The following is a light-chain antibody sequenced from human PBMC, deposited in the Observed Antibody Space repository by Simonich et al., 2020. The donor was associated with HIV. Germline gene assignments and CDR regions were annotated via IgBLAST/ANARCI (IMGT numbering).Light chain of an antibody. Sequence: DIVMTQSPDSLPVSLGERATINCKSSQSLLSNNKNFLAWYQHKPGQPPKMLIYWASTRESVVPDRFSGSGSGTDFTLTISSLQAEDVAVYYCQQYYAAPITFGQGTRLEI. CDR2: WAS. CDR3: QQYYAAPIT. CDR1: QSLLSNNKNF. J-gene: IGKJ5*01. V-gene: IGKV4-1*01.